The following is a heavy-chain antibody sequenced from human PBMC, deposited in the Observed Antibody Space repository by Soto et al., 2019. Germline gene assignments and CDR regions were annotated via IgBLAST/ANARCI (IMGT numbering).Heavy chain of an antibody. CDR2: IIPILGTA. Sequence: ASVKVSCKVSGGSFSSFSINWVRQAPGQRFEWMGGIIPILGTANFIQKFQDRVTFTADESTNTAYMELRSLTSDDTAVYYCTRAGASDWNYVSTSSWGQGTLVTVSS. V-gene: IGHV1-69*13. CDR1: GGSFSSFS. CDR3: TRAGASDWNYVSTSS. D-gene: IGHD1-7*01. J-gene: IGHJ4*02.